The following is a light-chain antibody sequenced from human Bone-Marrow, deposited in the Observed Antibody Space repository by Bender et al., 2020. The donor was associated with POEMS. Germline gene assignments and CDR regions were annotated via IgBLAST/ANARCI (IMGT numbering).Light chain of an antibody. J-gene: IGLJ3*02. Sequence: SYELTQPLSVSVSPGQTARITCSGDALPKQYVYWYQQQPGQAPVLVIYKDNERPSGIPERFSGSTSGTTVTLTITGVQAEDEGDYYCQSADSSGTLEVFGGGTKLTVL. CDR3: QSADSSGTLEV. V-gene: IGLV3-25*03. CDR2: KDN. CDR1: ALPKQY.